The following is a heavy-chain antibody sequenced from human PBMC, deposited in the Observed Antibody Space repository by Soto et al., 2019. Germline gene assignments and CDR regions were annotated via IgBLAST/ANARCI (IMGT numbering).Heavy chain of an antibody. Sequence: TSETLSLTCAVSGGSISSSNWWSWVRQPPGKGLEWIGYIYYSGSTNYNPSLKSRVTISVDTSKNQFSLKLSSVTAADTAVYYCARALILTGYYIHDAFDIWGQGTMVTVSS. V-gene: IGHV4-4*02. CDR3: ARALILTGYYIHDAFDI. CDR1: GGSISSSNW. J-gene: IGHJ3*02. CDR2: IYYSGST. D-gene: IGHD3-9*01.